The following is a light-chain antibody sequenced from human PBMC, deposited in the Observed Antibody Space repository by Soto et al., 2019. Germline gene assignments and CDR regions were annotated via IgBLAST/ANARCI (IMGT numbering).Light chain of an antibody. CDR2: LGS. Sequence: DIVMTQSPLSLPVTPGEPASISCRSSQSLLHSNGYNYLDWYLQKPGQSPQLLIYLGSNRASGVPERFSGSGSGTDFTLKISRVGAEDVGVYYCMQALQTPWTFGQGTKVEIK. V-gene: IGKV2-28*01. CDR1: QSLLHSNGYNY. J-gene: IGKJ1*01. CDR3: MQALQTPWT.